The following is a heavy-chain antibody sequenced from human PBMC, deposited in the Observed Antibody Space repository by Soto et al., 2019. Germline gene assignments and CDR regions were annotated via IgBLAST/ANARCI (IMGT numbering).Heavy chain of an antibody. J-gene: IGHJ4*02. D-gene: IGHD3-16*02. CDR2: ISGSSGHT. CDR3: ARGPSDYICGSYLRYCDS. Sequence: EVQLLESGGGLVQPGGSLRLSCAASGFTFSSFAMNWVRQAPGKGLEWVSAISGSSGHTYYADSVKGRFIISRDNSKNTLYLQMDSLSADDTAVYYCARGPSDYICGSYLRYCDSWGQGSLVTVSS. CDR1: GFTFSSFA. V-gene: IGHV3-23*01.